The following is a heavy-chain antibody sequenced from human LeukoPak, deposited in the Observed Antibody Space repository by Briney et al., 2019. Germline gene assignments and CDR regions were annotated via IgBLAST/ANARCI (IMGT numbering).Heavy chain of an antibody. J-gene: IGHJ4*02. CDR2: INSDGSSI. V-gene: IGHV3-74*01. Sequence: PGGSLRLSCAASGFTFNNYWMHWVRQAPGKGLVWVSRINSDGSSIAYADSVKGRFTISRDSAKNTLYLQMNSLRVDDTAVYYCARTRYSGSQIDYWGQGTLVTVSS. CDR3: ARTRYSGSQIDY. CDR1: GFTFNNYW. D-gene: IGHD1-26*01.